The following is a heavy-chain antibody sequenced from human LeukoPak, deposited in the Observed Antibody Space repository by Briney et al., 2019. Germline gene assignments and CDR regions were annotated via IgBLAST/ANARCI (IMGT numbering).Heavy chain of an antibody. D-gene: IGHD6-13*01. V-gene: IGHV3-21*01. Sequence: PGGSLRLSCAASGFTFSSYSMNWVRQAPGKGLEWVSSISSSSSYIYYADSVKGRFTIPRDNARNSLYLQMNSLRAEDTAVYYCARYSSSSWLNYFDYWGQGTLVTVSS. CDR1: GFTFSSYS. CDR3: ARYSSSSWLNYFDY. J-gene: IGHJ4*02. CDR2: ISSSSSYI.